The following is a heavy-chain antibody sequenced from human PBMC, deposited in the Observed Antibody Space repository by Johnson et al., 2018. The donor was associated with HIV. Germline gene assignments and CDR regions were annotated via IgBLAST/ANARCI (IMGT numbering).Heavy chain of an antibody. Sequence: MLLVESGGGVVRPGWSLTLSCAASGFTFDDYGMTWVRQAPGKGLEWVSCINWNGGSTGYADSVKGRFTISRDNAKNSLYLQMNSLRAEDTVFYYCARVIMVRGVLDVFDIWGQGTMVTVSS. CDR2: INWNGGST. D-gene: IGHD3-10*01. J-gene: IGHJ3*02. V-gene: IGHV3-20*04. CDR1: GFTFDDYG. CDR3: ARVIMVRGVLDVFDI.